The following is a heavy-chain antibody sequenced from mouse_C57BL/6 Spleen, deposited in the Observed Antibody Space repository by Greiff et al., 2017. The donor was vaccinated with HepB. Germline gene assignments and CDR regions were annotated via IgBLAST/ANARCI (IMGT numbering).Heavy chain of an antibody. J-gene: IGHJ2*01. Sequence: QVQLQQPGAELVMPGASVKLSCKASGYTFTSYWMHWVKQRPGQGLEWIGEIDPSDSYTNYNQKFKGKSTLTVDKSSSTAYMQLSSLTSEDSAVYYCARDYGSSFDYWGQGTTLTVSS. V-gene: IGHV1-69*01. CDR3: ARDYGSSFDY. CDR1: GYTFTSYW. CDR2: IDPSDSYT. D-gene: IGHD1-1*01.